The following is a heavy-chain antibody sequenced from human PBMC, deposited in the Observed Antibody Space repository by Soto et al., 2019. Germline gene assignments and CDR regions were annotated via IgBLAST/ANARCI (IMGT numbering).Heavy chain of an antibody. V-gene: IGHV1-3*01. CDR2: INAGNGNT. D-gene: IGHD2-2*01. J-gene: IGHJ6*02. Sequence: ASVKVSCKASGYTFTGYAMHWVRQAPGQRLEWMGWINAGNGNTKYSQKFQGRVTITRDTSASTAYMELSSLRSEDTAVYYCARGGKRYCISTSCYQDGYYYYGMDVWGQGTTVTVSS. CDR3: ARGGKRYCISTSCYQDGYYYYGMDV. CDR1: GYTFTGYA.